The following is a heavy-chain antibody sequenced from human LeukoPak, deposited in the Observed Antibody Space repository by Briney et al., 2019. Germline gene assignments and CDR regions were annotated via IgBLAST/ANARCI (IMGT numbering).Heavy chain of an antibody. CDR3: ARDNYGFDY. D-gene: IGHD3-10*01. CDR2: IYSGGST. Sequence: GGSLRLSCAASGFTVSSNYMSWVRQAPGKGLEWVSVIYSGGSTYYADSVKGRFTISRDNSNNTVYLQMNSLRNEDTAVYYCARDNYGFDYWGQGTPVTVSS. J-gene: IGHJ4*02. V-gene: IGHV3-53*01. CDR1: GFTVSSNY.